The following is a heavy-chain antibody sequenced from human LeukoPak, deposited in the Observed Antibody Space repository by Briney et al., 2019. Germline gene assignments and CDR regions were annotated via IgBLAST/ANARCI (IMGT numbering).Heavy chain of an antibody. D-gene: IGHD3-22*01. CDR1: GFTFSNYN. Sequence: KPGGSLRLSCAASGFTFSNYNMNWVRQAPGKRLEWVSSISLVSGHIYYAESVKGRFTISRDNAKNSLYLQMNSLRVEDTAVYYCARDVIPFYDSSGYYDYWGQGTLVTVSS. V-gene: IGHV3-21*01. J-gene: IGHJ4*02. CDR3: ARDVIPFYDSSGYYDY. CDR2: ISLVSGHI.